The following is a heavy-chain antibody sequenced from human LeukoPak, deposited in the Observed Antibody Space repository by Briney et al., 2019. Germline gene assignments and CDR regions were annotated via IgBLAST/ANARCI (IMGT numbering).Heavy chain of an antibody. CDR3: AREYNADYYDSSGYPNWFDP. J-gene: IGHJ5*02. CDR1: GYTFTGYY. V-gene: IGHV1-2*02. D-gene: IGHD3-22*01. CDR2: INPNSGGT. Sequence: ASVKVSCKASGYTFTGYYMHWVRQAPGQGLEWMGWINPNSGGTNYAQKFQGRVTITRDTSISTAYMELSRLRSDDTAVYYCAREYNADYYDSSGYPNWFDPWGQGTLVTVSS.